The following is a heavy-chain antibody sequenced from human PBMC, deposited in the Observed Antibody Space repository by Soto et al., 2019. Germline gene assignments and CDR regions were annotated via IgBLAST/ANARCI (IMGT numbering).Heavy chain of an antibody. CDR1: GFTFSSNW. J-gene: IGHJ4*02. D-gene: IGHD2-21*01. Sequence: GGSLRLSCAASGFTFSSNWMHWVRRVPGRGLVWVSRINTDGSRTSYEDSVEGRFTISRDNAKNMLYLQMNSLRAEDTAVYYCARDGEGFWGQGTLVTVSS. V-gene: IGHV3-74*01. CDR2: INTDGSRT. CDR3: ARDGEGF.